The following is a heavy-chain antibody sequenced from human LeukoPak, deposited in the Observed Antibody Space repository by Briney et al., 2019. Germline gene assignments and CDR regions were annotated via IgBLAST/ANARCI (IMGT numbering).Heavy chain of an antibody. J-gene: IGHJ4*02. CDR3: ARGAPAAGRVDY. CDR1: GFTFSNYW. V-gene: IGHV3-7*01. D-gene: IGHD6-25*01. Sequence: GGSLRLSCVASGFTFSNYWMSWVRQAPGKGLEWVANIEYNGGAKDYADSVKGQFSISRDNAKNSLYLQLNSLRNEDTALYYCARGAPAAGRVDYWGQGTLVTVSS. CDR2: IEYNGGAK.